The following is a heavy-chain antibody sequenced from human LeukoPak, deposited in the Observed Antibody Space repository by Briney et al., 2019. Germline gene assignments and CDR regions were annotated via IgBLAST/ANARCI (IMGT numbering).Heavy chain of an antibody. J-gene: IGHJ4*02. Sequence: SGGSLRLSCAASGFTFSSYWMSWVRQAPGKGLEWVADIKQDGSEKYYVDPVKGRFTISRDNAKNSLYLQMNSVRVEDTAVYYCARDVPVAGLDYWGQGTLVTVSS. CDR1: GFTFSSYW. CDR3: ARDVPVAGLDY. CDR2: IKQDGSEK. D-gene: IGHD6-19*01. V-gene: IGHV3-7*03.